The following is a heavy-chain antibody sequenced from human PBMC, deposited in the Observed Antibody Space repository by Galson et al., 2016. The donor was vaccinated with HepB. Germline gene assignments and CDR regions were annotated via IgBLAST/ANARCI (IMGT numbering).Heavy chain of an antibody. Sequence: LSLTCSVSSGSISSVAYYWGWIRQHPGKGLEWIGYIYYSGSTYYNPSLKSRVTISVDTSKNQFSLKLSSVTAADTAVYYCARFSDYGDYGFDYWGQGTLVTVSS. V-gene: IGHV4-31*03. CDR2: IYYSGST. D-gene: IGHD4-17*01. CDR3: ARFSDYGDYGFDY. J-gene: IGHJ4*02. CDR1: SGSISSVAYY.